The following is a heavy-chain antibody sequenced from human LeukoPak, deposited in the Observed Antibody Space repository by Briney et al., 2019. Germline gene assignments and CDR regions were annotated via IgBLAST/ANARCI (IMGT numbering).Heavy chain of an antibody. D-gene: IGHD3-10*01. J-gene: IGHJ5*02. CDR3: ARDDYRGVTNFDP. V-gene: IGHV4-59*01. CDR1: GGSISPYF. CDR2: TSYTGST. Sequence: SETLSLTCTVSGGSISPYFWSWMRQTPGKGLEWIGYTSYTGSTNYNPALKSRVTISVDTSKNQFPLQLTSVTAADTAVYYCARDDYRGVTNFDPWGQGTLVTVSS.